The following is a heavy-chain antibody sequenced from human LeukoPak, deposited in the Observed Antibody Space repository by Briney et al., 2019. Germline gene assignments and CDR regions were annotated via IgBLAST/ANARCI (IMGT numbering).Heavy chain of an antibody. J-gene: IGHJ3*02. D-gene: IGHD3-22*01. V-gene: IGHV4-4*07. CDR3: ARSLYYYDSSGYYGDDAFDI. CDR1: GGSISSYY. CDR2: IYTSGST. Sequence: PSETLSLTCIVSGGSISSYYWSWIRQPAGKGLDWIGRIYTSGSTNYNPSLKSRVTMSLDTSKNQFSLKLSSVTAADTAVYYCARSLYYYDSSGYYGDDAFDIWGQGTMVTVSS.